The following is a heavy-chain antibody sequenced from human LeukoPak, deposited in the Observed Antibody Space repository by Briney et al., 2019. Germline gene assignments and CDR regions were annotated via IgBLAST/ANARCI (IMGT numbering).Heavy chain of an antibody. V-gene: IGHV1-69*05. CDR3: ARPVSSKWLLLKANWFDP. Sequence: LWASVKVSCKASGGTFSSYAISWVRQAPGQGLEWMGGIIPIFGTANYAQKFQGRVTITTDESTSTAYMELSSLRSEDTAVYYCARPVSSKWLLLKANWFDPWGQGTLVTVSS. CDR1: GGTFSSYA. CDR2: IIPIFGTA. J-gene: IGHJ5*02. D-gene: IGHD3-22*01.